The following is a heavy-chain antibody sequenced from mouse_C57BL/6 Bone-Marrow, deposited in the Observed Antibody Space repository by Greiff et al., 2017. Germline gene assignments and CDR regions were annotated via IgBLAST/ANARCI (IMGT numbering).Heavy chain of an antibody. J-gene: IGHJ2*01. CDR3: ARSKDYDRRYFDY. D-gene: IGHD2-4*01. CDR1: GYTFTSYT. V-gene: IGHV1-4*01. CDR2: INPSSGYT. Sequence: QVQLQQSGAELARPGASVKMSCKASGYTFTSYTMHWVKQRPGQGLEWIGYINPSSGYTKYNQKFKDKATLTADKSSSTSYMQLSSLTSEDSAVYYCARSKDYDRRYFDYWGQGTTLTVSS.